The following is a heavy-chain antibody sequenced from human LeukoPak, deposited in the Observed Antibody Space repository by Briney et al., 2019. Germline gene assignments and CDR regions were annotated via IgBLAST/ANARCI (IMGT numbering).Heavy chain of an antibody. Sequence: QTGGSLRLSCAASGFTFSSYAMSWVRQAPGKGLEWVSAISGSGGSTYYADSVKGRFTISRDNSKNTLYLQMNSLRAEDTAVYYCTKERRICYNCYYNFDFWGQGTLVTVSS. J-gene: IGHJ4*02. D-gene: IGHD3-10*01. CDR2: ISGSGGST. V-gene: IGHV3-23*01. CDR1: GFTFSSYA. CDR3: TKERRICYNCYYNFDF.